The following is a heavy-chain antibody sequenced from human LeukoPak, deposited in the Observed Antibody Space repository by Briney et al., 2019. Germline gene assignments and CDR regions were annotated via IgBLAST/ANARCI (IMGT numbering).Heavy chain of an antibody. V-gene: IGHV4-59*01. CDR1: GGSISSYY. Sequence: SETLSLTGTVSGGSISSYYWSWIRQPPGKGLEWIGYIYYSGSTNYNPSLKSRVTISVDTSKNQFSLKLSSVTAADTAVYYCARDGRGSSGWYKGWFDPWGQGTLVTVSS. J-gene: IGHJ5*02. CDR3: ARDGRGSSGWYKGWFDP. CDR2: IYYSGST. D-gene: IGHD6-19*01.